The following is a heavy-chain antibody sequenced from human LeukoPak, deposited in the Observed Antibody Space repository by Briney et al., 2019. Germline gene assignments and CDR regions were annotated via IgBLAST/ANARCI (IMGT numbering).Heavy chain of an antibody. J-gene: IGHJ3*02. D-gene: IGHD1-26*01. V-gene: IGHV4-31*11. CDR1: GVSIRSAGYS. Sequence: PSETLSLTCAVSGVSIRSAGYSWYWIRQHPGKGLEWIGHIYYSGSPSYNPSLQSRVTISVDTSKNQFSLKLSSVTAADTAVYYCARAPIVGALAANAFDIWGQGTMVTVSS. CDR2: IYYSGSP. CDR3: ARAPIVGALAANAFDI.